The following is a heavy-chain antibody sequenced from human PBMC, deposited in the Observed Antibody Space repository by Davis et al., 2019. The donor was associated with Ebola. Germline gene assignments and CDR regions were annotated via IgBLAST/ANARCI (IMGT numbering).Heavy chain of an antibody. J-gene: IGHJ5*02. CDR2: IYYSGST. CDR3: ARGVHPAHSDP. D-gene: IGHD3-10*01. Sequence: MPSETLSLTCTAPGGSISSDYWSWIRQPPGKGLEWIGYIYYSGSTNYNPSLKSRVTISVDTSKNQFSLRLSSVTAADTAVYYCARGVHPAHSDPWGQGTLVTVSS. CDR1: GGSISSDY. V-gene: IGHV4-59*01.